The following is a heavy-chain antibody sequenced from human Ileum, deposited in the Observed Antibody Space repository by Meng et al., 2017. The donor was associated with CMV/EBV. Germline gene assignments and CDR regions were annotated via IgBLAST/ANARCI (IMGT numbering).Heavy chain of an antibody. D-gene: IGHD2-2*02. Sequence: SETLSLTCSVSGDSVRNYYWSWIRQPPGKGLEWIAYRYYSETPHYSPSLRGRVTISVDTSKNQFSLKLSSVTAADTAVYYCARMDIVVVPAAIRFDPWGQGTLVTVSS. CDR2: RYYSETP. CDR3: ARMDIVVVPAAIRFDP. J-gene: IGHJ5*02. V-gene: IGHV4-59*02. CDR1: GDSVRNYY.